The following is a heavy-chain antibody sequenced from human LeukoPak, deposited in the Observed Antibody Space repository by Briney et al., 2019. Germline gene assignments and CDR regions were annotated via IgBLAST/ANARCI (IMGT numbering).Heavy chain of an antibody. D-gene: IGHD3-10*01. CDR2: IYPGDSDT. V-gene: IGHV5-51*01. J-gene: IGHJ4*02. CDR3: ARLDRGGAGPTDY. CDR1: GYSFTSYW. Sequence: GESLKISCQGSGYSFTSYWIAWVRQMPGKGLEWMGIIYPGDSDTRYSPSFQGQVTISADKSISTACLQWSSLKASDTAMYYCARLDRGGAGPTDYWGQGTLVTVSS.